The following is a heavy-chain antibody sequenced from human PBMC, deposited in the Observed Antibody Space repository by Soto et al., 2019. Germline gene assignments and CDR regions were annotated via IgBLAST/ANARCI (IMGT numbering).Heavy chain of an antibody. CDR1: AFTFSDYY. CDR2: ISGDGGRT. CDR3: VRDFMTMAGIQ. J-gene: IGHJ4*02. V-gene: IGHV3-74*01. D-gene: IGHD6-19*01. Sequence: EVQLVESGGDLVQPGGSLRLSCAASAFTFSDYYTHWVRQGPGKGPVWVSAISGDGGRTYYAGSVRGRFTISRDNAKSTVYLQMNSLRADDTAVYYCVRDFMTMAGIQWGQGTLVTVSS.